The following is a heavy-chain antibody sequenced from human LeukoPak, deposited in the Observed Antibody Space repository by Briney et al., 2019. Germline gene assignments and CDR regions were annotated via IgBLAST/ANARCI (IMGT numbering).Heavy chain of an antibody. J-gene: IGHJ4*02. D-gene: IGHD3-3*01. Sequence: GRSLKLSCAVSGFTFSKYGMHWVRQAPGKGLEWVAVISYDGDNKYYGDSVKGRFTISRDNSKNTLYLQMSSLRAEDTAIYYCARRNYDFWTGYYDYWGQGTLVTVSS. V-gene: IGHV3-30*03. CDR3: ARRNYDFWTGYYDY. CDR2: ISYDGDNK. CDR1: GFTFSKYG.